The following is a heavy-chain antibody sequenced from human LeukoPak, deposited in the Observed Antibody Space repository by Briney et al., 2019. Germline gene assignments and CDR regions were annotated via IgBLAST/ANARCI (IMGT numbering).Heavy chain of an antibody. J-gene: IGHJ4*02. CDR3: ARDRVGSGWPRPYYFEI. Sequence: ASAKVSCKPSGYTFTGHYLHWVRQAPGQGPEWMGWINPNTGATMYSQKFQGRVTMTRDTSVSTGYMELRSLTSDDSAVYYCARDRVGSGWPRPYYFEIWGQGTLVTVSS. V-gene: IGHV1-2*02. CDR1: GYTFTGHY. CDR2: INPNTGAT. D-gene: IGHD6-19*01.